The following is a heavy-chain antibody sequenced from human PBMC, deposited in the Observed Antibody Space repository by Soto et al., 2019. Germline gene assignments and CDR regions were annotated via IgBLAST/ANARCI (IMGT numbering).Heavy chain of an antibody. CDR2: IIPIFDIP. V-gene: IGHV1-69*02. D-gene: IGHD3-22*01. J-gene: IGHJ4*02. CDR1: GGPYSKYS. Sequence: QVQLVQSGTEVKKPGSSVTVSCKASGGPYSKYSISWVRQAPGQGLEWMGRIIPIFDIPNYAQKFQGRVTITADKSTSTVYMDLSSLRSEDTAVYYCARSLLGDYYDSDGLDNWGQGTLVTVSS. CDR3: ARSLLGDYYDSDGLDN.